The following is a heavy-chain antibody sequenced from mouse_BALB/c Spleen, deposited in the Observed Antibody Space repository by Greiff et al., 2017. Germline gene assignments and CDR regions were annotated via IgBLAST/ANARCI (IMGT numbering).Heavy chain of an antibody. CDR3: AREAGYGYWYFDV. J-gene: IGHJ1*01. D-gene: IGHD2-10*02. CDR2: IWAGGST. V-gene: IGHV2-9*02. CDR1: GFSLTSYG. Sequence: ESGPGLVAPSQSLSITCTVSGFSLTSYGVHWVRQPPGKGLEWLGVIWAGGSTNYNSALMSRLSISKDNSKSQVFLKMNSLQTDDTAMYYCAREAGYGYWYFDVWGAGTTVTVSS.